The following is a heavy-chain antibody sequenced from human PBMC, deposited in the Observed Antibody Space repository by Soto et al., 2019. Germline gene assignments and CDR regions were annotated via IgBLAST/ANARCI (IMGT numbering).Heavy chain of an antibody. V-gene: IGHV3-23*01. Sequence: GGSLRLSCAASGFTFSSYAMHWVRQAPGKGLEYVANINGPATSTSYADAVKGRFTISRDNSKDTLCLELNSLRVEDTAVYYCVKDPNWEWGYWGQGTLVTVSS. D-gene: IGHD1-1*01. CDR1: GFTFSSYA. J-gene: IGHJ4*02. CDR2: INGPATST. CDR3: VKDPNWEWGY.